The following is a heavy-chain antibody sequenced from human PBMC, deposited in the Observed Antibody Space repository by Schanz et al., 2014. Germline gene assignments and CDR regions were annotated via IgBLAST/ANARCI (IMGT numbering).Heavy chain of an antibody. CDR1: GFTFSSYW. Sequence: EVQLVESGGGLVQPGGSLRLSCAASGFTFSSYWMHWVRQVPGKGLVWVSRIKSDGSSTSYADSVKGRFTISRDNAKNTMYLKMNSLRAEDTAVYYCAKTLFASGTQTFGNWGRGTLVTVSS. D-gene: IGHD1-26*01. V-gene: IGHV3-74*01. J-gene: IGHJ4*02. CDR2: IKSDGSST. CDR3: AKTLFASGTQTFGN.